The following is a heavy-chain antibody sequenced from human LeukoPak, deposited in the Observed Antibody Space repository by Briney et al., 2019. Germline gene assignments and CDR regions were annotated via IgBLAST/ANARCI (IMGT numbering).Heavy chain of an antibody. J-gene: IGHJ6*02. Sequence: ASVKVSCKASGYTFCDYYMHWVRQAPGQGLEWLGIINPSGGGTSYAQKFQGRVTVTRDTSTSTVYMELSSLKSEDTAVYYCAREARPTVTTPSVFYYYYGMDVWGQGTTVTVSS. CDR2: INPSGGGT. CDR3: AREARPTVTTPSVFYYYYGMDV. CDR1: GYTFCDYY. V-gene: IGHV1-46*01. D-gene: IGHD4-17*01.